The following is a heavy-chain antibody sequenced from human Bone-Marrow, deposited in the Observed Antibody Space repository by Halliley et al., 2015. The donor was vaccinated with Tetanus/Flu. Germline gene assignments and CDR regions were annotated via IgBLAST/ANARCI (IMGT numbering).Heavy chain of an antibody. CDR2: FFHTGPP. D-gene: IGHD1-26*01. Sequence: GWVGGFFHTGPPSYTPPLKSRVKFSVDPSKNVFSLVLPSVTAADTAVYFCARYSGSYWYFDLWGRGTLVTVSA. J-gene: IGHJ2*01. V-gene: IGHV4-38-2*01. CDR3: ARYSGSYWYFDL.